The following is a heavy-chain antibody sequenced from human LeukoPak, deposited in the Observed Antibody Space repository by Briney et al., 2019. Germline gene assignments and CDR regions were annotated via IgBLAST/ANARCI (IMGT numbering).Heavy chain of an antibody. CDR3: ARGGTVITLYYDS. CDR1: GFTFSSYT. CDR2: ISSTSSYI. J-gene: IGHJ4*02. Sequence: GGSLRLSCEGSGFTFSSYTMIRVRQAPGKGLEWLTSISSTSSYIYYADSVKGRFTISRDNAKNSLYLQMNSLTAEDTAVYYCARGGTVITLYYDSWGQGTLVTVSS. V-gene: IGHV3-21*01. D-gene: IGHD4-11*01.